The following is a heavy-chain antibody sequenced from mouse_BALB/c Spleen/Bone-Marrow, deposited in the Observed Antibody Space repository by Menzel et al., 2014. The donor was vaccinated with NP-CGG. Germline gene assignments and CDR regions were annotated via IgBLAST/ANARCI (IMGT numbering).Heavy chain of an antibody. D-gene: IGHD2-3*01. CDR1: GFSIKDTY. CDR2: IDPANGNT. CDR3: ARWLLPYGLDY. Sequence: VHVKQSGAELVKPGASVKLSCTASGFSIKDTYMHWVKQRPEQGLEWIGRIDPANGNTKYDPKFQGKATITADTSSNTAYLRLSSLTSEDTAVYYCARWLLPYGLDYWGQGTSVTVSS. J-gene: IGHJ4*01. V-gene: IGHV14-3*02.